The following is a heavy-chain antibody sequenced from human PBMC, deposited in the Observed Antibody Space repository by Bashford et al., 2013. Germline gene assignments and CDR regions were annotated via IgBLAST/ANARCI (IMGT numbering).Heavy chain of an antibody. CDR1: GGSISGSSYY. V-gene: IGHV4-39*01. D-gene: IGHD2-15*01. CDR3: ARPRYCRGGYCYFGFDY. J-gene: IGHJ4*02. Sequence: SETLSLTCTVSGGSISGSSYYWGWIRQPPGKQLEWIGSIYYGGHTNYNPSLESRVTISVDTSKNQFSLKLSSVTAADTAVYYCARPRYCRGGYCYFGFDYWGQGTLVTVSS. CDR2: IYYGGHT.